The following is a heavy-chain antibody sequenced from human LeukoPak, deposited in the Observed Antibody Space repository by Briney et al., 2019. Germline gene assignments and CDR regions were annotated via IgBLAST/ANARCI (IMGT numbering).Heavy chain of an antibody. J-gene: IGHJ5*02. V-gene: IGHV1-3*01. Sequence: AASVKVSCKASGYTFTSYAMHWVRQAPGQRLEWMGWINAGNGNTKYSQKFQGRVTITRDTSASTAYMELSSLRSEDTAVYYCARDEEQQLTLEGNWFDPWGQGTLVTVSS. D-gene: IGHD6-13*01. CDR3: ARDEEQQLTLEGNWFDP. CDR2: INAGNGNT. CDR1: GYTFTSYA.